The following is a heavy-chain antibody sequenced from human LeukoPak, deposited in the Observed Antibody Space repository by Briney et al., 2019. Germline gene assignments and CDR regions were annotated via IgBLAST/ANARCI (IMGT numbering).Heavy chain of an antibody. CDR2: IYSGGST. D-gene: IGHD2-2*01. J-gene: IGHJ6*03. CDR3: ARVGYCSSTSCYPYYYYYMDV. V-gene: IGHV3-66*02. CDR1: GFTVSSNY. Sequence: GGSLRLSCAASGFTVSSNYMSWVRQAPGKGLEWVSVIYSGGSTYYADSVKGRFTISRDNSKNTLYLQTNSLRAEDTAVYYCARVGYCSSTSCYPYYYYYMDVWGKGTTVTVSS.